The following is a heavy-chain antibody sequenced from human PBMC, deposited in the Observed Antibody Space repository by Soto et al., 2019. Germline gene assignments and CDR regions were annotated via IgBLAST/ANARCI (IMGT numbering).Heavy chain of an antibody. V-gene: IGHV4-39*01. D-gene: IGHD6-13*01. J-gene: IGHJ4*02. CDR2: FWSTGAT. Sequence: PSETLSLTCTVSGDSIRSGTYSWDWLRQSPGKGLEWIGCFWSTGATYYNPSLKGRLTISLDTSKNQFSLNLNSVTAADTAVYFCARRPLAYFDYRGRGTQVTVSS. CDR1: GDSIRSGTYS. CDR3: ARRPLAYFDY.